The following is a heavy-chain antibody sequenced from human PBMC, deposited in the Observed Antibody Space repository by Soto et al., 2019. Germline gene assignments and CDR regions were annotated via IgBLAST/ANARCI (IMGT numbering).Heavy chain of an antibody. V-gene: IGHV3-30*18. D-gene: IGHD2-2*01. CDR3: AKDRGGDCPDISCYFGADY. CDR2: ISHDGNTH. Sequence: VRMVESGGGVVQPGKSLSLSCETSGFTFKFYGMHWVRQAPCKGLECVAVISHDGNTHYYADSVKGRFTISIDKSKNTLYLLVSSLGLDGSSTYYCAKDRGGDCPDISCYFGADYWGHGALVTVAS. J-gene: IGHJ4*01. CDR1: GFTFKFYG.